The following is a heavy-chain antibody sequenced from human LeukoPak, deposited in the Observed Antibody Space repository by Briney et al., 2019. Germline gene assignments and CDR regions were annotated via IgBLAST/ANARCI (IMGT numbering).Heavy chain of an antibody. D-gene: IGHD4-17*01. V-gene: IGHV7-4-1*02. J-gene: IGHJ2*01. CDR1: GYTFSSYA. CDR2: INTNTGNP. Sequence: ASVKASCRASGYTFSSYAMNWVRQAPGQGLEWMGWINTNTGNPTYARGFTGRFVFSLDTSVSTAYLQISSLKAEDTAVYYCARNIGAPTVTPYWYFDLWGRGVLVTVSS. CDR3: ARNIGAPTVTPYWYFDL.